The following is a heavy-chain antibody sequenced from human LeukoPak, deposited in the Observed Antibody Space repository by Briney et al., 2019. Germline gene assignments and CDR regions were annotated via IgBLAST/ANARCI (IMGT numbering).Heavy chain of an antibody. D-gene: IGHD3-10*01. Sequence: ASVKVSCKASGYTFTSYDINWVRQATGQGLEWMGWMNPNSGNTGYVQKFQGRVTITRNTSISTAYMELSSLRSEDTAVYYCARRRITMVRGVTFFDYWGQGTLVTVSS. J-gene: IGHJ4*02. CDR1: GYTFTSYD. CDR2: MNPNSGNT. CDR3: ARRRITMVRGVTFFDY. V-gene: IGHV1-8*03.